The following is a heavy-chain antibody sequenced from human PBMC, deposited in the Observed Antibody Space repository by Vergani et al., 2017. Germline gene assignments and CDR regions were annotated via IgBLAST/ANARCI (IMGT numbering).Heavy chain of an antibody. Sequence: QEQLVESGGGLFKPGESLRLSCVASGFMFSDHYMAWVRQAPGKGLEWVSHISASAYTTFTSDSLRGRFTISRDNSKNTLYLQMNNVRAEDTATYYCARADWELLQPFDLWGQGTLVSVSS. CDR1: GFMFSDHY. V-gene: IGHV3-11*01. D-gene: IGHD1-26*01. J-gene: IGHJ4*02. CDR3: ARADWELLQPFDL. CDR2: ISASAYTT.